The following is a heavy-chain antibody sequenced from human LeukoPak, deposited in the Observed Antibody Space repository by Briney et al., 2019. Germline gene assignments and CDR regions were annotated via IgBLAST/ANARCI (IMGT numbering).Heavy chain of an antibody. CDR2: NSTTSSYT. V-gene: IGHV3-11*05. Sequence: GGSLRLSCAASGFTFSDYYMTWIRQAPGKGPEWVSFNSTTSSYTKYADSVRGRFTISRDNAKNSLYLQMDSLRVEDTAVYYCARGSSAWSLDYWGQGTLVTVSS. CDR1: GFTFSDYY. J-gene: IGHJ4*02. CDR3: ARGSSAWSLDY. D-gene: IGHD6-19*01.